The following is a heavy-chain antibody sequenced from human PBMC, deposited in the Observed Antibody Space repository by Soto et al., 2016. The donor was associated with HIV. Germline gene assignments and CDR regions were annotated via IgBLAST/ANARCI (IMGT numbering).Heavy chain of an antibody. D-gene: IGHD3-22*01. CDR1: GGTFSSYA. Sequence: QVQLVQSGAEVKKPGSSVKVSCKASGGTFSSYAISWVRQAPGQGLEWMGGIIPILGIANYAQKFQGRVTITADKSTSTAYMELSSLRSEDTAVYYCARGYYYDSSGRFGYFDYWGQGTLVTVSS. CDR3: ARGYYYDSSGRFGYFDY. J-gene: IGHJ4*02. CDR2: IIPILGIA. V-gene: IGHV1-69*10.